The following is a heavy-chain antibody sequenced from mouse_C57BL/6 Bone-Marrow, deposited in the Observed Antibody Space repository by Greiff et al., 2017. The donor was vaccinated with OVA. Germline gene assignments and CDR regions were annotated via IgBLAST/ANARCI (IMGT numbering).Heavy chain of an antibody. Sequence: VQLQESGAELVKPGASVKLSCKASGYTFTSYWMHWVKQRPGQGLEWIGMIHPNRGSTNSNETFKSKATLTVDKSSSTAYMQLSSLTAEDSAVYYCARRGSSLWYFDVWGKGTTVTGSS. V-gene: IGHV1-64*01. CDR2: IHPNRGST. CDR3: ARRGSSLWYFDV. CDR1: GYTFTSYW. J-gene: IGHJ1*03. D-gene: IGHD1-1*01.